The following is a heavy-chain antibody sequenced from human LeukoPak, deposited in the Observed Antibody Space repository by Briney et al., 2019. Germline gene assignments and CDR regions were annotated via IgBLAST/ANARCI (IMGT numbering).Heavy chain of an antibody. V-gene: IGHV3-30-3*02. CDR2: ISYDGSNK. J-gene: IGHJ4*02. CDR3: AKLTPTEGGY. Sequence: GGSLRLSCAASGFTFSSYAMSWVRQAPGKGLEWVAVISYDGSNKYYADSVKGRFTISRDNSKNTLYLQVNTLRAEDTAVYYCAKLTPTEGGYWGQGTLVTVSS. CDR1: GFTFSSYA. D-gene: IGHD2-21*02.